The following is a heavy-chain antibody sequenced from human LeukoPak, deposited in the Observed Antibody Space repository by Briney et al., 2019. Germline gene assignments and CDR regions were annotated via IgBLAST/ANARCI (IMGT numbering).Heavy chain of an antibody. V-gene: IGHV1-8*01. CDR2: MNPNSGNT. CDR3: ARGDPAAAAGDY. D-gene: IGHD6-13*01. J-gene: IGHJ4*02. CDR1: GYTFTSYD. Sequence: ASVKVSCQASGYTFTSYDINWVRQATGQGLEWMGWMNPNSGNTGYAQKFQGRVTMTRNTSISTAYMELSSLRSEDTAVYYCARGDPAAAAGDYWGQGTLVTVSS.